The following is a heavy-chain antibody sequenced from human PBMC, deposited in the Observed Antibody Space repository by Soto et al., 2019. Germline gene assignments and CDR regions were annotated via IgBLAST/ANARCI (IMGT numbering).Heavy chain of an antibody. V-gene: IGHV3-23*01. J-gene: IGHJ4*02. CDR1: GFTFSVSG. Sequence: PGGSLRLSCVASGFTFSVSGMTWVRQAPGKGLEWVSTTGLSGRTTYYGDSVKGRFTVSRDNSKNTLDLQMSSLRAEDTAVYYCATVHNTSRSFNFWGRGPMVTVSS. D-gene: IGHD1-20*01. CDR2: TGLSGRTT. CDR3: ATVHNTSRSFNF.